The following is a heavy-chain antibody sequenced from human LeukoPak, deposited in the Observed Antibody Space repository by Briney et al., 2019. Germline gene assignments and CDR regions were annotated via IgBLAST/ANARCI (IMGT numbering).Heavy chain of an antibody. CDR3: ARPAKGYCSSTSCYEGSYFDY. Sequence: GESLKISCKGSGYSFTSYWIGWVRQMPGKGLEWMGIIYPGDSDTRYSPSFQGQVTISADKSISTAYLQWSRLKASDTAMYYCARPAKGYCSSTSCYEGSYFDYWGQGTLVTVSS. V-gene: IGHV5-51*01. D-gene: IGHD2-2*01. J-gene: IGHJ4*02. CDR1: GYSFTSYW. CDR2: IYPGDSDT.